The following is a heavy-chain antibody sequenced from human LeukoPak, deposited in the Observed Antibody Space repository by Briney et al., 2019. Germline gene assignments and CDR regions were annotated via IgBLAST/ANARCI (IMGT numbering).Heavy chain of an antibody. CDR2: INSNSGGT. CDR1: GGTFSSYA. D-gene: IGHD3-22*01. Sequence: ASVKVSCKASGGTFSSYAISWVRQAPGQGLEWMGWINSNSGGTKYAQKFQGRVSMTRDTSISAAYMELSRLRSDDTALYYCARAYYYDSSGYYFDYWGQGTLVTVSS. J-gene: IGHJ4*02. V-gene: IGHV1-2*02. CDR3: ARAYYYDSSGYYFDY.